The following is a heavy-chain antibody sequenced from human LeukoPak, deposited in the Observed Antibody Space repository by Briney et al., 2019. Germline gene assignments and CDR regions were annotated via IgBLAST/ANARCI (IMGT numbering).Heavy chain of an antibody. V-gene: IGHV3-11*03. CDR1: GFSFSDCY. Sequence: GGSLRLSCAASGFSFSDCYMNWIRQAPGKGLEWVSYISSSSGYTNYVDSVKGRFTISRDNAKNSLYLQMDSLRAEDTAVYYCARSKRGYPYYFEYWGQGTPVTVSS. D-gene: IGHD1-1*01. CDR2: ISSSSGYT. J-gene: IGHJ4*02. CDR3: ARSKRGYPYYFEY.